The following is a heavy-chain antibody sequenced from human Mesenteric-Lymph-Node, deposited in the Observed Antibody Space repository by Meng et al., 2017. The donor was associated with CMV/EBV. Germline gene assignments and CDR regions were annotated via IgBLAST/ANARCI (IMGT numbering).Heavy chain of an antibody. Sequence: GGSLRLSCAASGFTFSTSWMTWVRQNPGQGLEWVANIKHDGTEKNYVDSVKGRFTIFRDNAKNSLYLQMSSLRAEDTAVYYCVRGDWGSGSWGQGTLVTVSS. J-gene: IGHJ4*02. D-gene: IGHD7-27*01. CDR3: VRGDWGSGS. V-gene: IGHV3-7*04. CDR1: GFTFSTSW. CDR2: IKHDGTEK.